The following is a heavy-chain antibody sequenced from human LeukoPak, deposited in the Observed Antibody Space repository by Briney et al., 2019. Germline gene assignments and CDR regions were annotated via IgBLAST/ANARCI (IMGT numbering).Heavy chain of an antibody. CDR1: GFTFSSCW. V-gene: IGHV3-7*01. J-gene: IGHJ4*02. Sequence: GGSLRLSCAASGFTFSSCWMYWVRQAPGKGLEWVANIKQDGSEKYYVDSVKGRFTISRDNAKNSLYLQMNSLRAEDTAVYYCARDSSLYLQYYDFWSGPYYFDYWGQGTLVTVSS. D-gene: IGHD3-3*01. CDR2: IKQDGSEK. CDR3: ARDSSLYLQYYDFWSGPYYFDY.